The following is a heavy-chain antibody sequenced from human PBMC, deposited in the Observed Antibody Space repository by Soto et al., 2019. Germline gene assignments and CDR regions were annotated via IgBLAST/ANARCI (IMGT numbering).Heavy chain of an antibody. Sequence: QVQVVESGGGVVQPGRSLRLSCAASGFTFSNFGMHWVRQAPGKGLEWVAVIWHDGKNKYYADSAEGRFTISRDNSKNTLYLQLNSLRAEDTAVYYCARDPGQDEAMDYWGQGTLVNVSS. CDR2: IWHDGKNK. J-gene: IGHJ4*02. V-gene: IGHV3-33*01. CDR1: GFTFSNFG. CDR3: ARDPGQDEAMDY.